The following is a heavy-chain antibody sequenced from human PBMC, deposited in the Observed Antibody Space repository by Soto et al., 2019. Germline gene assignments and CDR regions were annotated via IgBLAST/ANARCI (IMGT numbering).Heavy chain of an antibody. J-gene: IGHJ4*02. Sequence: QVQLVQSGAEVQKPGSSVKVSCKASGGTFSSYTISWVRQAPGQGLEWMGRIIPILGIANYAQKFQGRVTITADKSTSTAYMELSSLRSEDTAVYYCARAARFTVTTCDYWGQGTLVTVSS. CDR2: IIPILGIA. CDR3: ARAARFTVTTCDY. CDR1: GGTFSSYT. D-gene: IGHD4-17*01. V-gene: IGHV1-69*02.